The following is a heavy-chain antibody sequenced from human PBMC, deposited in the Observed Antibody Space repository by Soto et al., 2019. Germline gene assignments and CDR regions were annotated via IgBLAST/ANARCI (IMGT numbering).Heavy chain of an antibody. CDR1: GFTFSTYN. J-gene: IGHJ5*02. CDR2: IPSSTSYI. V-gene: IGHV3-21*01. Sequence: DVQLVESGGGLVKPGGSLRLSCAASGFTFSTYNMNWVRQAPGKGLEWVSSIPSSTSYIFYADSVKGRFTISRDNAKNSLYLQMNSLRAEDTAVYYCARDLGGILRFGESWGQGTLVTVSS. D-gene: IGHD3-10*01. CDR3: ARDLGGILRFGES.